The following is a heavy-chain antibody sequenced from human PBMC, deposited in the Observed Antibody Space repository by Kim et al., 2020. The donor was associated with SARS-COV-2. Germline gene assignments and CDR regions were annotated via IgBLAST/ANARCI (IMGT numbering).Heavy chain of an antibody. CDR3: ARSSSGWDQEGFFDL. V-gene: IGHV4-59*13. CDR1: GGSISSYY. CDR2: IYYSGSS. J-gene: IGHJ2*01. D-gene: IGHD6-19*01. Sequence: PSETLSLTCTVSGGSISSYYWSWIRQPPGKGLEWVGYIYYSGSSNYNPSLKRRVTISVDTSKNQFSLKLNSVTAADTAVYYCARSSSGWDQEGFFDLWGRGTLVTVSS.